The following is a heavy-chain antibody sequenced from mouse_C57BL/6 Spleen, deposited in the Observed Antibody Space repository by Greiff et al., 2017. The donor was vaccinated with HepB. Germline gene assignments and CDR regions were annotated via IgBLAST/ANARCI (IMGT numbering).Heavy chain of an antibody. CDR3: ARSRNFYAMDY. CDR1: GYTFTSYW. Sequence: VKLQQPGAELVKPGASVKLSCKASGYTFTSYWMQWVKQRPGQGLEWIGEIDPSDSYTNYNQKFKGKATLTVDTSSSTAYMQLSSLTSEDSAVYYCARSRNFYAMDYWGQGTSVTVSS. D-gene: IGHD2-1*01. CDR2: IDPSDSYT. V-gene: IGHV1-50*01. J-gene: IGHJ4*01.